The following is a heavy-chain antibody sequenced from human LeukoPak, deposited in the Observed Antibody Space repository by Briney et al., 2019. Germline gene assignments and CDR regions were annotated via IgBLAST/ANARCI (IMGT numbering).Heavy chain of an antibody. CDR2: ISYDGSNK. CDR1: GFTFSSYA. CDR3: ARCSRYYDFWSGYNY. J-gene: IGHJ4*02. D-gene: IGHD3-3*01. V-gene: IGHV3-30*01. Sequence: GGSLRLSCAASGFTFSSYAMHWVRQAPGKGLEWVAVISYDGSNKYYADSVKGRFTISRDNSKNTLYLQMNSLRAEDTAVYYCARCSRYYDFWSGYNYWGQGTLVTVSS.